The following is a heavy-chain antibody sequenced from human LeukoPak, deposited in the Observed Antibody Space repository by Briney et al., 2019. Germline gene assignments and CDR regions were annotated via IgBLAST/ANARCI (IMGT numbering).Heavy chain of an antibody. CDR1: DGSISSTSYY. D-gene: IGHD6-6*01. CDR3: ARGHSGMQYTRPHQGYYFDH. CDR2: IYYSGST. Sequence: SETLSLTCTVSDGSISSTSYYWGWIRQPPGKGLEWIGSIYYSGSTYYSPSLKSRVTISVDRSKNQFSLKLNSVAAADTAVYYCARGHSGMQYTRPHQGYYFDHWGPGTLVTVSS. V-gene: IGHV4-39*07. J-gene: IGHJ4*02.